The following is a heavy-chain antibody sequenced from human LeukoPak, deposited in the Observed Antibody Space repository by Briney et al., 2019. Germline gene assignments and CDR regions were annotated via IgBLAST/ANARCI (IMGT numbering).Heavy chain of an antibody. J-gene: IGHJ5*02. V-gene: IGHV1-46*01. CDR1: GGTFISYA. D-gene: IGHD3-10*01. Sequence: ASVEVSCKASGGTFISYAISWVRQAPGQGLEWMGIINPSGGSASYAQKFQGRLTMTRDTSTSTVYMELTSLRSEDTAVYYCARGLGSGSYYGSWGQGTLVTVSS. CDR2: INPSGGSA. CDR3: ARGLGSGSYYGS.